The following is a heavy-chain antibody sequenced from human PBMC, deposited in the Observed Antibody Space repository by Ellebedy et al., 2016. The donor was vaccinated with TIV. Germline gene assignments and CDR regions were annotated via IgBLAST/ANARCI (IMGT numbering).Heavy chain of an antibody. Sequence: MPSETLSLTCTVSSASISTSYWSWIRQTPEKGLQWIGYISNTGRTNYNPSLQSRVTISVDTSRNQFSLKLTSVTAADTAVYYYARDRRGSYDYWGQGTLITVSS. J-gene: IGHJ4*02. V-gene: IGHV4-59*01. D-gene: IGHD3-10*01. CDR1: SASISTSY. CDR3: ARDRRGSYDY. CDR2: ISNTGRT.